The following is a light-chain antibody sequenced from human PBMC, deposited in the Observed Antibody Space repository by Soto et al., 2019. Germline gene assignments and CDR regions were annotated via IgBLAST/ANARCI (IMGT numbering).Light chain of an antibody. CDR1: HDISKY. CDR2: DAS. V-gene: IGKV1-33*01. Sequence: DIQMTQSPSSLSASVGDRVTVTCQASHDISKYLNWYQQRPGKAPKLLIYDASNLETGVQSRFSGSGSGTDFTFTISSLQPEDIATYYGQQYNTLPQTFGQGTRLEIK. J-gene: IGKJ5*01. CDR3: QQYNTLPQT.